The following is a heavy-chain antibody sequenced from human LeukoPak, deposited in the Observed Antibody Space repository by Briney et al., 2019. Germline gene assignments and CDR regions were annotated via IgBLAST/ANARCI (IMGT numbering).Heavy chain of an antibody. V-gene: IGHV1-46*01. CDR1: GYTFTNYW. CDR2: INPNDGST. Sequence: GASVKVSCKASGYTFTNYWIQWVRQAPGQGLEWVALINPNDGSTTYAHKFQGRVTMTRDTSTSTVYMDLSSLTSEDTAVYYCASLDIVVVPAAKNYYYGMDVWGQGTTVTVSS. CDR3: ASLDIVVVPAAKNYYYGMDV. D-gene: IGHD2-2*03. J-gene: IGHJ6*02.